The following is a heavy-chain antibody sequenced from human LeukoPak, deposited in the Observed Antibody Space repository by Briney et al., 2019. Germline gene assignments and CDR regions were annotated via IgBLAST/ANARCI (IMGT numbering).Heavy chain of an antibody. D-gene: IGHD4-23*01. V-gene: IGHV4-30-4*01. CDR3: AREPDDYGGNSGGGYFDY. J-gene: IGHJ4*02. CDR2: FYYSGST. Sequence: SETLPLTCTVSGGSISSGDYYWSWIRQPPGKGLEWFGYFYYSGSTHYNPSLKSRVTISVDTSKNQFSLKLSSVTAADTAVYYCAREPDDYGGNSGGGYFDYWGQGTLVTVSS. CDR1: GGSISSGDYY.